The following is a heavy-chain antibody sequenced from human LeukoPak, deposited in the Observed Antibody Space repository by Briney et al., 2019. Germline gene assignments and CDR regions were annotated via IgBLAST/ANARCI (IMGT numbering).Heavy chain of an antibody. CDR1: GYTFTGYY. D-gene: IGHD3-16*02. CDR3: ASSDYDYVWGSYRRIFDY. V-gene: IGHV1-69*05. Sequence: ASVKVSCKASGYTFTGYYMHWVRQAPGQGLEWMGGIIPIFGTANYAQKFQGRVTITTDESTSTAYMELSSLRSEDTAVYYCASSDYDYVWGSYRRIFDYWGQGTLVTVSS. CDR2: IIPIFGTA. J-gene: IGHJ4*02.